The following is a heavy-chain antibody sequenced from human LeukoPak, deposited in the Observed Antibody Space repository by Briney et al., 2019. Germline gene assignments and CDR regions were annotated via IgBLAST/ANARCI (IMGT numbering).Heavy chain of an antibody. Sequence: QPGGSLRLSCVASGFTFSSYGMPWVRQAPGKGLEWVAVIWYDGSNKYYADSVKGRFTISRDNSKNTLYLQMNSLRAEDTAVYYCANGGYYDSHDAFDIWGQGTMVTVSS. CDR1: GFTFSSYG. CDR3: ANGGYYDSHDAFDI. D-gene: IGHD3-22*01. J-gene: IGHJ3*02. V-gene: IGHV3-33*06. CDR2: IWYDGSNK.